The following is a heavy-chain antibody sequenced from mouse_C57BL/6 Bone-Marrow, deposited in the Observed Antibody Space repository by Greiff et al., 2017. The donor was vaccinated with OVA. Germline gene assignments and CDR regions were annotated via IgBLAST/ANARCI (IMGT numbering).Heavy chain of an antibody. D-gene: IGHD2-4*01. CDR2: INPYNGDT. CDR1: GYSFTDYF. J-gene: IGHJ4*01. Sequence: VQLKESGPELVKPGDSVKISCKASGYSFTDYFMNWVMQSHGKSLEWIGRINPYNGDTFYNQKFKGKATLTVDKSSSTAHMELRSLTSEDSAVYYCARSRDYDYGGVYAMDCWGPGTSVTVAS. V-gene: IGHV1-20*01. CDR3: ARSRDYDYGGVYAMDC.